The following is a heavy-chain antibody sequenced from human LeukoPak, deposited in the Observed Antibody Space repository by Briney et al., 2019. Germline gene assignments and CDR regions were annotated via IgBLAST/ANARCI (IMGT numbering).Heavy chain of an antibody. CDR1: GGTFSSYA. CDR3: VRSWGTYVDVLSEQFYYGMDV. V-gene: IGHV1-69*04. J-gene: IGHJ6*02. CDR2: IIPIVGVT. D-gene: IGHD3-9*01. Sequence: ASVKVSCKASGGTFSSYAISWVRQAPGQGLEWMGRIIPIVGVTKYAQRVQGRITITADISTTTAYMELTSLRSGDSAVYYCVRSWGTYVDVLSEQFYYGMDVWGQGTTVTVSS.